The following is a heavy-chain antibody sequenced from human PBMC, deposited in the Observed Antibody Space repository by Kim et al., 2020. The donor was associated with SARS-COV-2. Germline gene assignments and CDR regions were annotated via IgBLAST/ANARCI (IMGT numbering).Heavy chain of an antibody. J-gene: IGHJ1*01. D-gene: IGHD3-10*01. CDR2: ISYDGGET. V-gene: IGHV3-30*04. CDR1: GFTFSSYA. Sequence: GGSLRLSCAASGFTFSSYAMHWVRQAPGKGLEWVGVISYDGGETYYADSVKGRFTISRDNSKNTLYLQMNSLRAEDTAMYYCARDPLYGSGSYYGYFQNWGQGTLVTVPS. CDR3: ARDPLYGSGSYYGYFQN.